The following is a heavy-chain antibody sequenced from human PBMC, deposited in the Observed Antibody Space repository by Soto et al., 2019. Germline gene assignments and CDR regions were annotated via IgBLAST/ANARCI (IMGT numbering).Heavy chain of an antibody. CDR1: GFTFSSYS. Sequence: EVQLVESGGGLVKPGGSLRLSCAASGFTFSSYSMNWLRQAPGKGLEWASSISNRSSYIYYADSVKGRFTISRDNAKNSLYLQMNSLRAEDTAVYYCARDIAVAGDYYYGMDVWGQGTTVTVSS. D-gene: IGHD6-19*01. CDR3: ARDIAVAGDYYYGMDV. CDR2: ISNRSSYI. J-gene: IGHJ6*02. V-gene: IGHV3-21*01.